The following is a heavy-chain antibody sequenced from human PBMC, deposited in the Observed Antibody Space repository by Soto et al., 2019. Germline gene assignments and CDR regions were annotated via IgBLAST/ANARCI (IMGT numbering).Heavy chain of an antibody. D-gene: IGHD6-19*01. CDR1: GFSVSSNY. Sequence: GCSLRLSCAASGFSVSSNYMNWARQATGKGLEWVSAISGSGGSTYYADSVKGRFTISRDNSKNTLYLQMNSLRAEDTAVYYCAKFTAVAPRYYFDYWGQGTLVTVSS. V-gene: IGHV3-23*01. J-gene: IGHJ4*02. CDR3: AKFTAVAPRYYFDY. CDR2: ISGSGGST.